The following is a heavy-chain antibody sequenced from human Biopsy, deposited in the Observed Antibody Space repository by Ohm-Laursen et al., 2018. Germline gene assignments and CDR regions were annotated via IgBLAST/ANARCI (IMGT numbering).Heavy chain of an antibody. D-gene: IGHD4/OR15-4a*01. CDR2: ISSTGNST. CDR1: GFTFSTYG. J-gene: IGHJ2*01. V-gene: IGHV3-23*01. Sequence: SLRLSCSASGFTFSTYGMSWVRQAPGKGLEWVPGISSTGNSTYYADSVKGRFTISRDNSKNTLYLQLNGLRVEDTALYYCAKDRRTMRVWYFDLWGRGTLVTVSS. CDR3: AKDRRTMRVWYFDL.